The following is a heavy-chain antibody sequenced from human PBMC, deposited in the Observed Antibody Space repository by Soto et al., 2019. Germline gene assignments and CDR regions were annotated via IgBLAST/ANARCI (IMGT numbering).Heavy chain of an antibody. V-gene: IGHV4-39*01. CDR1: GGSISSSSYY. Sequence: SETLSLTCTVSGGSISSSSYYWGWIRQPPGKGLEWIGSIYYSGSTYYNPSLKSRVTISVDTSKNQFSLKLSSVTAADTAVYYCARLSNVGATDDSYYYYGMDVWGQGTTVTVSS. J-gene: IGHJ6*02. D-gene: IGHD1-26*01. CDR3: ARLSNVGATDDSYYYYGMDV. CDR2: IYYSGST.